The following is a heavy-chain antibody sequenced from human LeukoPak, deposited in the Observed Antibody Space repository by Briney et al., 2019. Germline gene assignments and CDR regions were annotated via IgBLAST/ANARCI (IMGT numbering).Heavy chain of an antibody. CDR1: GFTFSSYW. D-gene: IGHD3-3*01. V-gene: IGHV3-7*01. CDR3: ARVATYYDYWSGYYTGIGYCFDY. J-gene: IGHJ4*02. CDR2: IKQDGSEK. Sequence: GGSLRLSCAASGFTFSSYWMSWVRQAPGKGLEWVANIKQDGSEKYYVDSVKGRFTISRDNTKKSLYLQMNSLRAEDTAVYYCARVATYYDYWSGYYTGIGYCFDYWGQGTLVTVSS.